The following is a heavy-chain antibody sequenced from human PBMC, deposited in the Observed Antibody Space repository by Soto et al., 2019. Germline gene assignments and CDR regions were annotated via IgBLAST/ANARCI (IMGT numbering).Heavy chain of an antibody. D-gene: IGHD5-12*01. Sequence: SETLSLTCAVYGGSFSAYYWSWIRQPPGKGLEWIGEIYHSGSTNYNPSLKSRVTISVDRSKNQFSLKLSSVTAADTAAYYCARGVGYAGVDYWGQGTLVPVSS. V-gene: IGHV4-34*01. CDR2: IYHSGST. CDR1: GGSFSAYY. CDR3: ARGVGYAGVDY. J-gene: IGHJ4*02.